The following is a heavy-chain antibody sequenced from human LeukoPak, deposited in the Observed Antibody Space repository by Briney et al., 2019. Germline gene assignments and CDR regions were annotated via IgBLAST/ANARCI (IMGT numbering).Heavy chain of an antibody. CDR2: IYTSGST. J-gene: IGHJ3*02. CDR3: AVQYDYVWGXXQXXXAFD. D-gene: IGHD3-16*02. CDR1: GGSISSGSYY. Sequence: SETLSLTCTVSGGSISSGSYYWSWIRQPAGKGLEWIGRIYTSGSTNYDPSLKSRVTISVDTSKNQFSLKLSSVTAADTAVYYCAVQYDYVWGXXQXXXAFD. V-gene: IGHV4-61*02.